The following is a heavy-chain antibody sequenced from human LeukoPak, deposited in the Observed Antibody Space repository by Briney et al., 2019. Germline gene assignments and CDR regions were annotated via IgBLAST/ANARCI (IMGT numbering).Heavy chain of an antibody. Sequence: SETLSLTCAVYGGSFSGYYWSWIRQPPGKGLEWIGEINHSGSTNYNPSLRSRVTISVDTSKNQFSLKLSSVTAADTAVYYCARGPGSNYGDFDYWGQGTLVTVSS. CDR3: ARGPGSNYGDFDY. J-gene: IGHJ4*02. CDR1: GGSFSGYY. D-gene: IGHD4-4*01. V-gene: IGHV4-34*01. CDR2: INHSGST.